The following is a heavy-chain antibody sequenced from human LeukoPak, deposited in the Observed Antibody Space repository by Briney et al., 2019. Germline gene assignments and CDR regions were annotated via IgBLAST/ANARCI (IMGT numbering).Heavy chain of an antibody. CDR1: GYTFTSYD. Sequence: ASVKVSCEASGYTFTSYDINWVRQATGQGLEWMGWTNPNSGNTGYAQKFQGRVTMTRNTSISTAYMELSSLRSEDTAVYYCASQAVAEHYWGYWGQGTLLTVSS. J-gene: IGHJ4*02. D-gene: IGHD6-19*01. CDR2: TNPNSGNT. V-gene: IGHV1-8*01. CDR3: ASQAVAEHYWGY.